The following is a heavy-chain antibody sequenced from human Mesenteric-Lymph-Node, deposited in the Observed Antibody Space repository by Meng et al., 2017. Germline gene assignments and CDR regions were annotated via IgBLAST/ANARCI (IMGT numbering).Heavy chain of an antibody. CDR2: LNQDGSEK. V-gene: IGHV3-7*01. Sequence: GESLKISCAASGFTFNTYWMSWVRQVPGKGLEWVGNLNQDGSEKYYVDSVKGRFTISRDNAKNSLYLQMNSLRAEDTAVYYCARGSRWAHYYYYGMDVWGQGTTVTVSS. D-gene: IGHD4-23*01. CDR1: GFTFNTYW. CDR3: ARGSRWAHYYYYGMDV. J-gene: IGHJ6*02.